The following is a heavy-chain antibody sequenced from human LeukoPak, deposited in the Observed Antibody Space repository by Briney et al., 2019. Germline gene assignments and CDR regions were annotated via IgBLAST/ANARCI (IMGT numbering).Heavy chain of an antibody. Sequence: SGGSLRLSCAASGFTFSSYGMHWVRQAPGKGLEWVSSISSSSSYIYYADSVKGRFTISRDNAKNSLYLQMNSLRAEDTAVYYCARVRITMVRGVIQKTYYFDYWGQGTLVTVSS. CDR1: GFTFSSYG. V-gene: IGHV3-21*01. D-gene: IGHD3-10*01. CDR2: ISSSSSYI. CDR3: ARVRITMVRGVIQKTYYFDY. J-gene: IGHJ4*02.